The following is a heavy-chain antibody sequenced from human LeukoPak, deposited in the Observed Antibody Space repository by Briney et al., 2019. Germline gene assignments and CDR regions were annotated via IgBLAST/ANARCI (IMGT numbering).Heavy chain of an antibody. J-gene: IGHJ4*02. CDR3: ARGYSGYDYGYYFDY. V-gene: IGHV3-20*04. D-gene: IGHD5-12*01. Sequence: GGSLRLSCAASGFTFDDYAMNWVRQAPGKGLEWVSGLNWSGDSTGYADSVKGRFSISRDNAKNSLYLQMTSLRAEDTALYYCARGYSGYDYGYYFDYWGQGTLSPSPQ. CDR2: LNWSGDST. CDR1: GFTFDDYA.